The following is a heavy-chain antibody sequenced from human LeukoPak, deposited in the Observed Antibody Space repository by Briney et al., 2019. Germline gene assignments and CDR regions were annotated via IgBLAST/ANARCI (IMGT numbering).Heavy chain of an antibody. V-gene: IGHV3-48*01. CDR1: GFTFSSYS. J-gene: IGHJ4*02. CDR3: ARGPVSPYSSSWYGLLGY. Sequence: GGSLRLSCAASGFTFSSYSMNWVRQAPGKGLEWVSYISSSSSTIYYADSVKGRFTISRDNAKNSLYLQMNSLRAEDTAVYYCARGPVSPYSSSWYGLLGYWGQGTLVTVSS. D-gene: IGHD6-13*01. CDR2: ISSSSSTI.